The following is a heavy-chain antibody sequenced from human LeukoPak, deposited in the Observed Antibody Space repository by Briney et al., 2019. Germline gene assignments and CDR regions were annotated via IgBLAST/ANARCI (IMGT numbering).Heavy chain of an antibody. CDR1: GFTFSSYA. Sequence: GGSLRLSCSASGFTFSSYAMHWVRQAPGKGLEYVSAISSNGGSTYYADSVKGRFTISRDNSKNTLYLQMNSLRAEDTAVYYCARDEGRLIYCSSTSCSQDLDYWGQGTLVTVSS. J-gene: IGHJ4*02. CDR2: ISSNGGST. D-gene: IGHD2-2*01. V-gene: IGHV3-64*04. CDR3: ARDEGRLIYCSSTSCSQDLDY.